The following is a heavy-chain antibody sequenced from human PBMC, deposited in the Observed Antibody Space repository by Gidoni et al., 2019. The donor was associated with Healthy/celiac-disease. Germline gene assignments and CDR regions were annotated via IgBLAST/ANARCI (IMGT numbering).Heavy chain of an antibody. V-gene: IGHV4-4*07. J-gene: IGHJ6*02. CDR3: ARMYGSGSYYYYGMDV. Sequence: QVQLQESGPGLVKPSETLSLTCTVSGGSISSYYWSWIRQPAGKGLEWIGRIYTSGSTNYNPSLKSRVTMSVDTSKSQFSLKLSSVTAADTAVYYCARMYGSGSYYYYGMDVWGQGTTVTVSS. D-gene: IGHD3-10*01. CDR2: IYTSGST. CDR1: GGSISSYY.